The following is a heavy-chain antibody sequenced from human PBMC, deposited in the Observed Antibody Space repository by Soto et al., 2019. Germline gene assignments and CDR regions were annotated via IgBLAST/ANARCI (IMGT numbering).Heavy chain of an antibody. D-gene: IGHD6-19*01. CDR2: IYPVDSDT. V-gene: IGHV5-51*01. Sequence: VDSLKISCQGSGYSLTTYCIGWVRYMPWKGLEWMGIIYPVDSDTRYIPSFQGQVTISADKSISTAYLQWSSLKASDTAMYYCASTAVAGRVRDAFDIWGQGTMVTVSS. J-gene: IGHJ3*02. CDR3: ASTAVAGRVRDAFDI. CDR1: GYSLTTYC.